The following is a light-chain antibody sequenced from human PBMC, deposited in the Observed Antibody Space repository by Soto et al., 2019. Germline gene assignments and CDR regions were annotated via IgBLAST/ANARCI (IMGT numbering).Light chain of an antibody. V-gene: IGKV1-5*01. J-gene: IGKJ2*01. Sequence: DIQMTQSPSTLSASVGDRVIITCRASQSIVNWLAWYQQKPGKAPKLLISDASKLENGVPPRFSGVGSGTDFTLTISSLQPDDSATYYCQQYNLDPYTFGQGTKLEIK. CDR3: QQYNLDPYT. CDR2: DAS. CDR1: QSIVNW.